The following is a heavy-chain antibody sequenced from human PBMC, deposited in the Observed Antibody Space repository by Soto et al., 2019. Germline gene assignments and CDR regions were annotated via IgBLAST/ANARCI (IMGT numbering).Heavy chain of an antibody. D-gene: IGHD3-10*01. CDR3: ARMDNYYGSGSWFDP. V-gene: IGHV1-69*13. J-gene: IGHJ5*02. Sequence: SVKVSCKASGGTFSSYAISWVRQAPGQGLEWMGGIIPIFGTANYAQKFQGRVTITADESTSTAYMELSSLRSEDTAVYYCARMDNYYGSGSWFDPWGQGTLVTVSS. CDR1: GGTFSSYA. CDR2: IIPIFGTA.